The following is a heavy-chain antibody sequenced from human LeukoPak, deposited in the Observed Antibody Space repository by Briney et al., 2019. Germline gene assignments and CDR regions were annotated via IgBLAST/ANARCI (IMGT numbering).Heavy chain of an antibody. V-gene: IGHV1-69*05. CDR1: GGTFSSYA. CDR3: ASAGGFWSGYYTDDY. D-gene: IGHD3-3*01. J-gene: IGHJ4*02. Sequence: SVKVSCMASGGTFSSYAISWVRQAPGQGLEWMGGIIPIFGTANYAQKFQGRVTITTDESTSTAYMELSSLRSEDTAVYYCASAGGFWSGYYTDDYWGQGTLVTVSS. CDR2: IIPIFGTA.